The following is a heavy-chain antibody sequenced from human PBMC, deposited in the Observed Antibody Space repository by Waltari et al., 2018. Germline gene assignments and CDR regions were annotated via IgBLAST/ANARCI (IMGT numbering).Heavy chain of an antibody. CDR1: GGSIGSYY. D-gene: IGHD3-10*01. CDR2: INNRGDT. Sequence: IVSGGSIGSYYWSWIRQPAGKGLEWIGRINNRGDTKYNPSLQSRVTISVDNSRDQFSLRLSSVTAAYTAVYYCAKAMSGDGSLFEFWGQGALVTVSS. J-gene: IGHJ1*01. V-gene: IGHV4-4*07. CDR3: AKAMSGDGSLFEF.